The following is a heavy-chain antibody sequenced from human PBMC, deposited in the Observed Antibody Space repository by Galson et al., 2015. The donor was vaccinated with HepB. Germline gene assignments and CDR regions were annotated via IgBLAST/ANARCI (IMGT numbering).Heavy chain of an antibody. CDR3: ARDLVPDIMYYFDY. Sequence: SLRLSCAASGFTFSSYPMHWVRQAPGKGLEWVALILNDRDNKYYTDSVKGRYTISRDNSKNTLYLHMNSLRAEDTAVYYCARDLVPDIMYYFDYWGQGTLVTVSS. V-gene: IGHV3-30-3*01. CDR2: ILNDRDNK. J-gene: IGHJ4*02. D-gene: IGHD2-2*01. CDR1: GFTFSSYP.